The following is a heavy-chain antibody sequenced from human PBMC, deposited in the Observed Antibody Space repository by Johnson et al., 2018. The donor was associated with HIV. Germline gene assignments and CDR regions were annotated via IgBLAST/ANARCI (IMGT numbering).Heavy chain of an antibody. J-gene: IGHJ3*02. V-gene: IGHV3-30*14. CDR1: GFTFSSYA. CDR2: ISYDGSNN. Sequence: QVQLVESGGGVVQPGRSLRLSCAASGFTFSSYAMHWVRQAPGKGLEWVAVISYDGSNNYYADSVKGRFTISRDNSKNTPYLQMNSLRAEDTAVYYCAREYRSLSQGAFDIWGQGTMVTVSS. D-gene: IGHD6-6*01. CDR3: AREYRSLSQGAFDI.